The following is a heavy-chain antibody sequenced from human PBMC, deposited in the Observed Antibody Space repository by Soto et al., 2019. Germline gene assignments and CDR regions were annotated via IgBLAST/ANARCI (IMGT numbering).Heavy chain of an antibody. CDR2: IYYSGST. Sequence: QLQLQESGPGLVKPSETLSLTCTVSGGSISDDTYYWGWIRQPPGKGLEWIGSIYYSGSTSYNPSLKTRVPMSVDTSKKQLSLQLSSVTAADTAVYYCASLHCDSPNCAPLDPWGQGTLVTVSS. J-gene: IGHJ5*02. D-gene: IGHD2-2*01. CDR3: ASLHCDSPNCAPLDP. CDR1: GGSISDDTYY. V-gene: IGHV4-39*01.